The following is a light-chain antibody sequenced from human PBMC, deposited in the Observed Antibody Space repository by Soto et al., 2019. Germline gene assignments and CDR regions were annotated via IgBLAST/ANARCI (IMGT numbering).Light chain of an antibody. V-gene: IGLV3-21*02. CDR3: QLGNTTTTHRV. CDR1: NIESKS. CDR2: DDS. J-gene: IGLJ2*01. Sequence: SYELTQPPSVSLAPGQTARITCGGNNIESKSVHWYQQKPGQAPVLVVYDDSDRPSGIPERFSGSSSGNTATLTISRVEAGDEDDYFCQLGNTTTTHRVFGGGTKLTVL.